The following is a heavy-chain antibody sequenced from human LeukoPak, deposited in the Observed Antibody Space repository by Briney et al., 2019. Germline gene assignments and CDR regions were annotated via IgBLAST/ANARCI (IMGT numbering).Heavy chain of an antibody. CDR3: AKEDCSSTSCYGRLGWFGP. CDR1: GGSISSSSYY. J-gene: IGHJ5*02. Sequence: SETLSLTCTVYGGSISSSSYYWGWIRQPPGKGLEWIGCIYYTGRTNYNPSLKSRVTISVDTSKNQFSLKLSSVTAADTAVYYCAKEDCSSTSCYGRLGWFGPWGQGTLVTVSS. CDR2: IYYTGRT. D-gene: IGHD2-2*01. V-gene: IGHV4-39*07.